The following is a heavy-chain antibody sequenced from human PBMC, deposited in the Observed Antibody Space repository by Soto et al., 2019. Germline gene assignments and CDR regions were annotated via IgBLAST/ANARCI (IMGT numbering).Heavy chain of an antibody. CDR3: AKDSSVTAAGSGGWFDP. V-gene: IGHV3-30*18. J-gene: IGHJ5*02. Sequence: QVQLVQSGGGVVQPGRSLRLSCAASGFDFNTYGLHWVRQAPGKGLEWVAGISFDGGNQYYADSVKGRFTISSDKSNNTLYLQMNGLGAEDTATYYCAKDSSVTAAGSGGWFDPWGQGTLVIVSS. D-gene: IGHD6-13*01. CDR1: GFDFNTYG. CDR2: ISFDGGNQ.